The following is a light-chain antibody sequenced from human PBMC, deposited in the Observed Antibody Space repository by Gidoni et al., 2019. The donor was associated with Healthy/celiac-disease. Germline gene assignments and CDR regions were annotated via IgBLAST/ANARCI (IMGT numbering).Light chain of an antibody. CDR3: QQYGSSPPYT. J-gene: IGKJ2*01. V-gene: IGKV3-20*01. CDR1: QSVSSSY. Sequence: IGFKQSPGTLSLSPGERATLSCRASQSVSSSYLAWYQQKPGQAPRLLIYGASSRATGIPDRFSGSGSGTDFTLTISRLEPEDFAVYYCQQYGSSPPYTFGQGTKLEIK. CDR2: GAS.